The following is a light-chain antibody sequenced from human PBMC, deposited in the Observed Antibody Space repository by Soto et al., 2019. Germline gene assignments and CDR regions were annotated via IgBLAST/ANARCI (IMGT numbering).Light chain of an antibody. J-gene: IGKJ2*01. CDR2: GAS. Sequence: EIVLTQSPGTLSLSPGERATLSCRASQSVSSSYLAWYQQKPGQAPRLLIYGASSSATDIPDRFSGSGSGTDFTLTISRLEPEDFAVYYCQQYGSSPYTFGQGTKLEIK. CDR1: QSVSSSY. V-gene: IGKV3-20*01. CDR3: QQYGSSPYT.